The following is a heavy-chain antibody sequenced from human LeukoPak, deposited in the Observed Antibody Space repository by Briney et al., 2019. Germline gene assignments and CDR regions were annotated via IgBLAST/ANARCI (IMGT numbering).Heavy chain of an antibody. V-gene: IGHV4-61*08. CDR2: IYYSGST. Sequence: PSETLSLTCAVSGGSISSGGYSWSWIRQPPGKGLEWIGYIYYSGSTNYNPSVKSRVTISVDTSKNQFSLKLSSVTAADTAVYYCARTRIAAADYFDYWGQGTLVTVSS. J-gene: IGHJ4*02. CDR1: GGSISSGGYS. CDR3: ARTRIAAADYFDY. D-gene: IGHD6-13*01.